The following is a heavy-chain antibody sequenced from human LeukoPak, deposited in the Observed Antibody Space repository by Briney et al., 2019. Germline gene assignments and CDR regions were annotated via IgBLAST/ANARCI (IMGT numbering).Heavy chain of an antibody. D-gene: IGHD6-19*01. CDR2: INHSGST. Sequence: SETLSLTCAVYGGSFSGYYWSWIRQPPGKGLEWIGEINHSGSTNYNPSLKSRVTISVDTSKNQFSLKLSSVTAADTAVYYCARDGLSYGSGWLGVDYWGQGTLVTVSS. J-gene: IGHJ4*02. V-gene: IGHV4-34*01. CDR1: GGSFSGYY. CDR3: ARDGLSYGSGWLGVDY.